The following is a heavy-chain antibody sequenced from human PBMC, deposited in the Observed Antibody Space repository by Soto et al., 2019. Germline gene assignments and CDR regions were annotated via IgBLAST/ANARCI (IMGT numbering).Heavy chain of an antibody. Sequence: SETLSLTCAVSSGTISSSNRWTWVRQPPGKGLEWIGEINQSGSPNYNPSLRSRVTISVDKSKSQFFLKLSSVTAADTAIYYCVCLVMVAPHREIVFRGPGILVTLFS. D-gene: IGHD2-15*01. CDR3: VCLVMVAPHREIVF. J-gene: IGHJ4*02. V-gene: IGHV4-4*02. CDR1: SGTISSSNR. CDR2: INQSGSP.